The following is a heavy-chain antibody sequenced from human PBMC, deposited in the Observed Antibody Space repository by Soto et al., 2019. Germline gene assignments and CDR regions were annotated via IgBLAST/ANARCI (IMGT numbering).Heavy chain of an antibody. J-gene: IGHJ3*02. CDR1: GGSISSYY. D-gene: IGHD1-26*01. CDR3: AAVGGSDAFDI. Sequence: SETLSLTCTVSGGSISSYYWSWIRQPPGKGLEWIGYIYYSESTNYNPSLKSQITITVDTSKNQIYLKLSSVTAADTAVYYCAAVGGSDAFDIWGQGTMVTVSS. CDR2: IYYSEST. V-gene: IGHV4-59*01.